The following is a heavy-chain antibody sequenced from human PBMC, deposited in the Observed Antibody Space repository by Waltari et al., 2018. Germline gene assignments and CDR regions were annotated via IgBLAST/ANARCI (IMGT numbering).Heavy chain of an antibody. J-gene: IGHJ6*03. CDR1: GGSFSGYY. D-gene: IGHD3-10*01. CDR2: INPSGST. CDR3: ARRKLWVGDPPRVTYMDV. Sequence: QVQLQQWGAGLLKPSETRSLTCAVYGGSFSGYYWSWIRQLPGQGLEWIGEINPSGSTNYHPSVKSRVTISADTSKNQFSLQRSAVTAADTGVYYWARRKLWVGDPPRVTYMDVWGKGTTVTVSS. V-gene: IGHV4-34*01.